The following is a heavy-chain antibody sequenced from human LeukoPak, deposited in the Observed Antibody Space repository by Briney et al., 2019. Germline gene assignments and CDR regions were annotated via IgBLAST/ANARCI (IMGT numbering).Heavy chain of an antibody. CDR3: ARDRRTVEMATIWAY. CDR2: ISYDGSNK. V-gene: IGHV3-30*04. CDR1: GFTFSSYA. J-gene: IGHJ4*02. Sequence: GRSLRLSCAASGFTFSSYAMHWVRQAPGKGLEWVAVISYDGSNKYYADSVKGRFTISRGNSKNTLYLQMNSLRAEDTAVYYCARDRRTVEMATIWAYWGQGTLVTVSS. D-gene: IGHD5-24*01.